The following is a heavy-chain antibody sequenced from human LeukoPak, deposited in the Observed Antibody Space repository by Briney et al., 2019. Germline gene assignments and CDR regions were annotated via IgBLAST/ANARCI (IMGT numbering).Heavy chain of an antibody. V-gene: IGHV4-30-4*07. J-gene: IGHJ4*02. CDR3: ARAVSYYDSSGYWVVRNFGY. D-gene: IGHD3-22*01. CDR2: IYYSGST. Sequence: SETLSLTCAVSGGSISSGGYSWSWIRQPPGKGLEWIGYIYYSGSTYYNPSLKSRVTISVDTSKNQFSLKLSSVTAADTAVYYCARAVSYYDSSGYWVVRNFGYWGQGTLVTVSS. CDR1: GGSISSGGYS.